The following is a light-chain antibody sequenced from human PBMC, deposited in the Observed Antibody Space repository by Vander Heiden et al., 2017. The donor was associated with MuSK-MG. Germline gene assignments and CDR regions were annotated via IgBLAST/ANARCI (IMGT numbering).Light chain of an antibody. V-gene: IGKV1-33*01. CDR2: DTS. CDR1: QDISDY. J-gene: IGKJ4*01. CDR3: QQYDNLPLT. Sequence: DIQMTQSPSSLSASVGDRVTITCQASQDISDYLNWYQHKPGKARKLLIYDTSNLETGVPSRFSGSGSGTDFTFTISSLQPEDIATYSCQQYDNLPLTFGGGTKVEIK.